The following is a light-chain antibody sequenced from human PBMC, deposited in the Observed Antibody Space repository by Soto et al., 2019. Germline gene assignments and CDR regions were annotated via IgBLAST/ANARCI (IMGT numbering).Light chain of an antibody. CDR3: QQYGSSPRT. CDR2: GAS. CDR1: QSVSSSK. Sequence: EIVLTQSPGTLSLSPGERATLSCRASQSVSSSKLASYQQKPGQAPKVLIYGASSRATGIPDRFSGSGSGTDFTLTISRLEPEDFAVYYCQQYGSSPRTFGQGTKVDIK. J-gene: IGKJ1*01. V-gene: IGKV3-20*01.